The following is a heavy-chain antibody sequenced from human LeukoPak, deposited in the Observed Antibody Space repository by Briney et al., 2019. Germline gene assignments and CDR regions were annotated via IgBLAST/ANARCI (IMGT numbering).Heavy chain of an antibody. CDR1: GGSISSSSYF. CDR2: SYYSGSA. Sequence: PSETLSLTCTVSGGSISSSSYFWAWIRQPPGKGLEWIGSSYYSGSAYYNPSLKGRVAISVDTSRNQSSLKLSSVTAADTAIYYCARHGNIVIVPAALGFDYWGQGTLVAVSS. CDR3: ARHGNIVIVPAALGFDY. V-gene: IGHV4-39*01. J-gene: IGHJ4*02. D-gene: IGHD2-2*01.